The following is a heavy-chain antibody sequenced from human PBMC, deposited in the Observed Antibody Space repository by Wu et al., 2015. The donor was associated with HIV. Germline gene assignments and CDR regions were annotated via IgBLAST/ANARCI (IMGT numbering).Heavy chain of an antibody. D-gene: IGHD6-13*01. CDR2: IIPIFGTA. Sequence: QVQLVQSGAEVKKPGSSVKVSCKASGGTFSSYAISWVRQAPGQGLEWMGGIIPIFGTANYAQKFQGRVTITTDESTSTAYMELSSLRSEDTAVYYCARSRGSGYSSSWYYFDYWGQGTLVTVSS. J-gene: IGHJ4*02. CDR3: ARSRGSGYSSSWYYFDY. V-gene: IGHV1-69*05. CDR1: GGTFSSYA.